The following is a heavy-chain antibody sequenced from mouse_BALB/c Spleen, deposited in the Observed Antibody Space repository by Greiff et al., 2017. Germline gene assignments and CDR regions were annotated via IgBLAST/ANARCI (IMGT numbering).Heavy chain of an antibody. CDR3: AREDGYYYAMDY. CDR2: ISSGSSTI. CDR1: GFTFSSFG. D-gene: IGHD2-3*01. Sequence: DVMLVESGGGLVQPGGSRKLSCAASGFTFSSFGMHWVRQAPEKGLEWVAYISSGSSTIYYADTVKGRFTISRDNPKNTLFLQMTSLRSEDTAMYYCAREDGYYYAMDYWGQGTSVTGSS. V-gene: IGHV5-17*02. J-gene: IGHJ4*01.